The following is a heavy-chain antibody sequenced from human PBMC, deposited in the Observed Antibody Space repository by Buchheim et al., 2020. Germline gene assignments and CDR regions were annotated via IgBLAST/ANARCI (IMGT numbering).Heavy chain of an antibody. CDR3: ARESYDILTGYYRDLRVSPVDY. CDR2: IKQDGSEK. Sequence: EVQLVESGGGLVQPGGSLRLSCAASGFTFSSYWMSWVRQAPGKGLEWVANIKQDGSEKYYVDSVKGRFTISSDNAKHSLYLQMNSLRAEDTAVYYCARESYDILTGYYRDLRVSPVDYWGQGTL. V-gene: IGHV3-7*01. CDR1: GFTFSSYW. J-gene: IGHJ4*02. D-gene: IGHD3-9*01.